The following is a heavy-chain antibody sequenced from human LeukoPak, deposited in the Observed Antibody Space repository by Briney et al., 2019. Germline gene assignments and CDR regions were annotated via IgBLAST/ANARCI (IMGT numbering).Heavy chain of an antibody. CDR1: GGSIRSYY. D-gene: IGHD3-9*01. CDR3: ARGRYFDWLFDY. CDR2: SYYSGNT. Sequence: SETLSLTCTVSGGSIRSYYWSWIRQPPGKGLEWIGYSYYSGNTNYNPSLTSRVTMSVDTSKNQFSLNLTSVTAADTAVYYCARGRYFDWLFDYWGQGTTVTVSS. V-gene: IGHV4-59*01. J-gene: IGHJ4*03.